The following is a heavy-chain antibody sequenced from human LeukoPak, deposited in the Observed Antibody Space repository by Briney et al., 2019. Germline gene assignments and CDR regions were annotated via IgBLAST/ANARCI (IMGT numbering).Heavy chain of an antibody. V-gene: IGHV4-38-2*02. CDR1: GYSIRSGDY. CDR3: ARGVSDSGHIQPYYFDY. D-gene: IGHD1-1*01. J-gene: IGHJ4*02. CDR2: IYYSGST. Sequence: PSETLSLTCTVSGYSIRSGDYWGWIRQPPGKGLEWIGSIYYSGSTYYNPSLKSRVTISVDTSKNQFSLKLSSVTAADTAVYYCARGVSDSGHIQPYYFDYWGQGTLVTVSS.